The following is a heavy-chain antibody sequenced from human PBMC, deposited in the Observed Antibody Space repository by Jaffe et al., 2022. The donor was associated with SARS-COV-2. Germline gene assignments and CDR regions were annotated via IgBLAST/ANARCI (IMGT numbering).Heavy chain of an antibody. D-gene: IGHD5-18*01. CDR1: GGSFSGYY. J-gene: IGHJ4*02. CDR2: INHSGST. Sequence: QVQLQQWGAGLLKPSETLSLTCAVYGGSFSGYYWSWIRQPPGKGLEWIGEINHSGSTNYNPSLKSRVTISVDTSKNQFSLKLSSVTAADTAVYYCARKSYSYGFRGSPFDYWGQGTLVTVSS. CDR3: ARKSYSYGFRGSPFDY. V-gene: IGHV4-34*01.